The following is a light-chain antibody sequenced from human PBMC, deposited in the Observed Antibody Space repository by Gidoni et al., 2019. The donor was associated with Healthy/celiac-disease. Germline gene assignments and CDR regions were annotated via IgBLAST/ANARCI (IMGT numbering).Light chain of an antibody. V-gene: IGLV3-1*01. J-gene: IGLJ2*01. CDR1: KLGDKY. Sequence: SYELTQPPSVSVSPRQTASITCSGDKLGDKYACWYKQKPGQSPVLVIYQDSKRPSGIPERFSGSNSWNTATLTISGTQAMDEADYYCQAWDSSTVVFGGGTKLTVL. CDR3: QAWDSSTVV. CDR2: QDS.